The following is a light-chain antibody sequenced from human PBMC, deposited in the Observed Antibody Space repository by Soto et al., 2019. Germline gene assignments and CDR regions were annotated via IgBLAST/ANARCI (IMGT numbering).Light chain of an antibody. Sequence: EIVLTQSPATLSLSPGERATLSCMASQSVSTFLAWYQHKPGQAPRLLLYDASNRATGIPDRFRGSGSGTDFTLTISSLEPEDFALYYCQQGTDWPPGTFGQGTKVDIK. CDR1: QSVSTF. CDR3: QQGTDWPPGT. J-gene: IGKJ1*01. CDR2: DAS. V-gene: IGKV3-11*01.